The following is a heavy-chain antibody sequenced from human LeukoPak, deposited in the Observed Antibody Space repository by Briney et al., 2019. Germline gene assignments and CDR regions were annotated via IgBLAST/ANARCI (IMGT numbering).Heavy chain of an antibody. CDR2: ISSSSSYI. CDR1: GFTFSSYS. V-gene: IGHV3-21*01. J-gene: IGHJ4*02. D-gene: IGHD5-12*01. CDR3: AREGMVATFDY. Sequence: GGSLRLSCAASGFTFSSYSMNWVRQPPGKGLEWVSSISSSSSYIYYADSVKGRFTISRDKAKNSLYLQMNSLRAEDTAIYYCAREGMVATFDYWGQGTLVTVSS.